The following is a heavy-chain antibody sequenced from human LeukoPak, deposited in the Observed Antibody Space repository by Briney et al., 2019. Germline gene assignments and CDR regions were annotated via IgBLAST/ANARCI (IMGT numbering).Heavy chain of an antibody. D-gene: IGHD6-13*01. CDR3: AKSRRQQLVLLDY. J-gene: IGHJ4*02. V-gene: IGHV3-9*01. Sequence: PGGSLRLSCAASGFTFDDYAMHWVRQAPGKGLEWVSGISWNSGSIGYADSVKGRFTISRDNAKNSLYLQMNSQRAEDTAVYYCAKSRRQQLVLLDYWGQGTLVTVSS. CDR2: ISWNSGSI. CDR1: GFTFDDYA.